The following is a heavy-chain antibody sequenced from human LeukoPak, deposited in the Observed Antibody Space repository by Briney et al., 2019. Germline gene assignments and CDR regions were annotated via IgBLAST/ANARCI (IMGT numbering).Heavy chain of an antibody. V-gene: IGHV1-18*01. CDR1: GYTFTSYG. CDR3: ARDSHEAHSSSWYRSTDY. Sequence: ASVKVSCKASGYTFTSYGISWVRQAPGQGLEWMGWISAYNGNTNYAQKLQGRVTMTTDTSTSTAYMELRSLRSDDTAVYYCARDSHEAHSSSWYRSTDYWGQGTLVTVSS. D-gene: IGHD6-13*01. J-gene: IGHJ4*02. CDR2: ISAYNGNT.